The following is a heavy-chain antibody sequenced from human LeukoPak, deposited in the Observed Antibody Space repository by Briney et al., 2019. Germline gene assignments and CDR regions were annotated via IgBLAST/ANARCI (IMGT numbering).Heavy chain of an antibody. Sequence: GGSLRLSCGASGFIFTNAWMSWVRQAPGEGLEWVANIRQDGGAKNYVDSVKGRFTISRDNAKKSLYLQMNSLRDEDTAVYYCAPPPIAATGNWGQGTLVTVSS. CDR2: IRQDGGAK. J-gene: IGHJ4*02. CDR1: GFIFTNAW. D-gene: IGHD6-13*01. CDR3: APPPIAATGN. V-gene: IGHV3-7*01.